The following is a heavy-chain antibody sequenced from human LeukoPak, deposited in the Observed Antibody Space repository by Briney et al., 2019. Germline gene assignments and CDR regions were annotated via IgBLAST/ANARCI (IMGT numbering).Heavy chain of an antibody. J-gene: IGHJ4*02. CDR1: GGSSSGYY. CDR3: ATTGTRFRRYYFDY. D-gene: IGHD1-1*01. V-gene: IGHV4-34*01. Sequence: SETLSLTCAVYGGSSSGYYWSWIRQPPGKGLEWIGEINHSGSTNYNPSLKSRVTISVDTSKDQFSLKLSSVTAADTAVYYCATTGTRFRRYYFDYWGQGTLVTVSS. CDR2: INHSGST.